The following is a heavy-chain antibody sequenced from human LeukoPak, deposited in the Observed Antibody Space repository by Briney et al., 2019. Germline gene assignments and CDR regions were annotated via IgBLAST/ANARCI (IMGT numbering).Heavy chain of an antibody. V-gene: IGHV4-4*02. CDR2: IHHSGRT. D-gene: IGHD3-10*01. CDR3: VRNKLAY. Sequence: TSGTLSLTCAVSGGSISSSDWCSWVRQPPGKGLEWIGEIHHSGRTNYNPSLKSRVIISVDKSKNQFSLKLSSVTAADTAVYYCVRNKLAYWGQGTLVTVSS. J-gene: IGHJ4*02. CDR1: GGSISSSDW.